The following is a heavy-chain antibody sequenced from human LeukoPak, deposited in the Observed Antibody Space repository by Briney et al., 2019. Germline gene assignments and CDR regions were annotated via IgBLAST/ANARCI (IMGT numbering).Heavy chain of an antibody. CDR2: IYPGDSDT. D-gene: IGHD3-9*01. CDR1: GYSFTSYW. J-gene: IGHJ6*03. CDR3: ARALSAYILTAYYYYYTDV. Sequence: GEPLKISCKGPGYSFTSYWIGWVRQMPGKGLEWMGIIYPGDSDTRYSPSFQGQVTISADKSISTAYLQWSSLKASDTAMYYCARALSAYILTAYYYYYTDVWGKGTTVTVSS. V-gene: IGHV5-51*01.